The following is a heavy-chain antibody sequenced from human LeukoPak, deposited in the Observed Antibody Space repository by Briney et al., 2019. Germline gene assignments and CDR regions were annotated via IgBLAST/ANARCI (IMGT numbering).Heavy chain of an antibody. CDR1: GDSVTGYY. V-gene: IGHV4-59*02. J-gene: IGHJ4*02. Sequence: PSETLSLTCTVFGDSVTGYYLNWVRQPPGKGLEWIGHIYKIGTTNYNPSLKSRLTISADTSKNQFSLKLRSVTAADTAVYYCVIGVGWQPDYWGQGALVTVSS. D-gene: IGHD2-15*01. CDR3: VIGVGWQPDY. CDR2: IYKIGTT.